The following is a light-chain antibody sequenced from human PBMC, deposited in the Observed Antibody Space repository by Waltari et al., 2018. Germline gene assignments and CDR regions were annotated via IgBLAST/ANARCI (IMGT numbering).Light chain of an antibody. J-gene: IGKJ1*01. V-gene: IGKV3-20*01. CDR2: GAS. CDR1: QSVSKY. Sequence: EIVLTQSPGTLSLSPGEGATISCRAIQSVSKYLAWYQQKPGQAPRLLIYGASSRATGIPDRFSGSGSGTDFSLTISRLEPEDFAVYYCQHYVRLPATFGQGTKVEIK. CDR3: QHYVRLPAT.